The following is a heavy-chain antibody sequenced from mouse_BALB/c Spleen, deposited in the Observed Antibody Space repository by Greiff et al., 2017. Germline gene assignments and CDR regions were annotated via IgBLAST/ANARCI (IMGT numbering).Heavy chain of an antibody. D-gene: IGHD2-1*01. J-gene: IGHJ2*01. CDR2: ISSGGSYT. V-gene: IGHV5-6*01. CDR3: ARQGDYGNYDY. CDR1: GFTFSSYG. Sequence: EVKLVESGGDLVKPGGSLKLSCTASGFTFSSYGMSWVRQTPDKRLEWVGTISSGGSYTYYQDSVKGRFTISRDNAKNTLYLQMSSLKAEDTAMYYCARQGDYGNYDYWGEGTTLTVSS.